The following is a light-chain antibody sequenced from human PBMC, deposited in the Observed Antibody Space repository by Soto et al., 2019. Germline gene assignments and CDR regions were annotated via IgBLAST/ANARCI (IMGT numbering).Light chain of an antibody. CDR1: QTISSW. CDR3: QHYNSYSEA. J-gene: IGKJ1*01. CDR2: KAS. Sequence: DIQMTQSPSTLSVSVGDRVTITCRASQTISSWLAWYQQKPGKAPKLLIYKASTLKSGVPSRFSGSGSGTEFILTISSLQPDDFATYYCQHYNSYSEAFGQGTKVALK. V-gene: IGKV1-5*03.